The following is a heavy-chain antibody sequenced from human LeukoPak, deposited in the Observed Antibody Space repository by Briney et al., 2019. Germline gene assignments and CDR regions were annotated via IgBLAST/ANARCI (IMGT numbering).Heavy chain of an antibody. Sequence: QTGGSLRLSCAASGFTFSSYWMHWVCQAPGTGLVWVSLINSDGSSTNYADSVKGRFTISRDNAKNTLYLQMNSLRAEDTAVYYCATDVPAVTIFGYWGQGTLVTVSS. CDR1: GFTFSSYW. CDR2: INSDGSST. J-gene: IGHJ4*02. V-gene: IGHV3-74*01. D-gene: IGHD2-2*01. CDR3: ATDVPAVTIFGY.